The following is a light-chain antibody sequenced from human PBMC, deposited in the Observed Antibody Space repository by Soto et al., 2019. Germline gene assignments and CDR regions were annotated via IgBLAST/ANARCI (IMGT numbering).Light chain of an antibody. CDR3: QQYNNYPWT. V-gene: IGKV1-16*02. CDR2: AAS. J-gene: IGKJ1*01. Sequence: DIQMTQSPSSLSASVGDRVTITCRASQDISNYLVWFQQKPGKAPRSLIYAASNLQSGVPSKFSGSGSGTHFTLTISSLQPEDFATYYCQQYNNYPWTFGQGTKVEIK. CDR1: QDISNY.